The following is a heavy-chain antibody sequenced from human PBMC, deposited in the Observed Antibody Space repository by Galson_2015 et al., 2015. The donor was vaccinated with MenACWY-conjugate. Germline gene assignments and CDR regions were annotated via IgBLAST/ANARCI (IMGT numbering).Heavy chain of an antibody. CDR3: AKGADRNFGDYEASDY. Sequence: SVKVSCKASGGTFSRYAINWVRQAPGQGLEWMGGIIPIFGRANYAQRFEGRVIISADESTTTTYMELSSLRSDDTAVYYCAKGADRNFGDYEASDYWGQGTLVTVSP. D-gene: IGHD4-17*01. CDR2: IIPIFGRA. V-gene: IGHV1-69*13. J-gene: IGHJ4*02. CDR1: GGTFSRYA.